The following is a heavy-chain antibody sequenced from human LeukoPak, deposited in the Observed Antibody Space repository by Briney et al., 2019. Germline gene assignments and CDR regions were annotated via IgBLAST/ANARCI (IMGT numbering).Heavy chain of an antibody. CDR3: ARGFVVVPAAMQY. Sequence: TRGSLRLSCAASGFTFSSYSMNWVRQAPGKGLEWIGEINHSGSTNYNPSLKSRVTISVDTSKNQFSLKLSSVTAADTAVYYCARGFVVVPAAMQYRGQGTLVTVSS. J-gene: IGHJ4*02. D-gene: IGHD2-2*01. CDR2: INHSGST. V-gene: IGHV4-34*01. CDR1: GFTFSSYS.